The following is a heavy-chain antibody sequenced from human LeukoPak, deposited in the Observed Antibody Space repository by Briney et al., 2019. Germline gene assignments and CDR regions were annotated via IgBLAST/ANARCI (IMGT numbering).Heavy chain of an antibody. D-gene: IGHD3-3*01. J-gene: IGHJ4*02. V-gene: IGHV3-21*01. CDR3: ASRRITIFGVVISDY. CDR1: GFTFSSYS. Sequence: GGSLRLSCAASGFTFSSYSMSWVRQAPGKGLEWVSSISSSSSYTYYADSVKGRFTISRDNAKNSLYLRMNSLRAEDTAVYYCASRRITIFGVVISDYWGQGTLVTVSS. CDR2: ISSSSSYT.